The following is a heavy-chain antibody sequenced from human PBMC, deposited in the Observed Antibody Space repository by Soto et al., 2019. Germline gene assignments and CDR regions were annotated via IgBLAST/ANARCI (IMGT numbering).Heavy chain of an antibody. CDR2: ISGSGGST. CDR3: AKDNSGSLHYYYYYGMDV. CDR1: GFTFSSYA. J-gene: IGHJ6*02. Sequence: EVQLLESGGGLVQPGGSLRLSCAASGFTFSSYAMSWVRQAPGKGLEWVSAISGSGGSTYYADSVKGRFTISRDNAKNTLYLQMISLRAEDTAVYYCAKDNSGSLHYYYYYGMDVWGQGTTVTVSS. V-gene: IGHV3-23*01. D-gene: IGHD1-26*01.